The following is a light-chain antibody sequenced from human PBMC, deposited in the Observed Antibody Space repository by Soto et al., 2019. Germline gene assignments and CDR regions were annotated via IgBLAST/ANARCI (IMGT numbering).Light chain of an antibody. CDR1: RRISNS. J-gene: IGKJ1*01. CDR3: QQSYSTPRT. CDR2: TAS. V-gene: IGKV1-39*01. Sequence: DIQMTQSPSSLSASVGDSVTITCRASRRISNSVNWYQQKPGKAPKLLIYTASTLHSGVPSRFGGSGSGTDFTLYITSLQPDDFATYYCQQSYSTPRTFGQGTAVEVK.